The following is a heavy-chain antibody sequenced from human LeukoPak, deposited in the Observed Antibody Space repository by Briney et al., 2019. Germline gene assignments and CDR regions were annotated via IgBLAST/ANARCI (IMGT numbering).Heavy chain of an antibody. D-gene: IGHD6-19*01. CDR1: GGTFSSYA. J-gene: IGHJ6*03. CDR2: IIPIFGTA. V-gene: IGHV1-69*13. Sequence: RASVTVSCKASGGTFSSYAISWVRQAPGQGLEWMGGIIPIFGTANYAQKFQGRVTITADESTSTAYMELSSLRSEDTAVYYCAIGSRDSSGWRYYYYMDVWGKGTTVTISS. CDR3: AIGSRDSSGWRYYYYMDV.